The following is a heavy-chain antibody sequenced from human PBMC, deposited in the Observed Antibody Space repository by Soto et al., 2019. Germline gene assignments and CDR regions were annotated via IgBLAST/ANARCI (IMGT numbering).Heavy chain of an antibody. Sequence: GGSLRLSCAASGFTFSSYWMHWVRQAPGKGLVWVSGINGDGKTATYADSVKGRFIISRDNAKNILYLQMNSLTAEDTAVYYCARQRYDGNGAPFDHWGQGSLVTVSS. CDR1: GFTFSSYW. V-gene: IGHV3-74*01. D-gene: IGHD3-22*01. CDR2: INGDGKTA. J-gene: IGHJ4*02. CDR3: ARQRYDGNGAPFDH.